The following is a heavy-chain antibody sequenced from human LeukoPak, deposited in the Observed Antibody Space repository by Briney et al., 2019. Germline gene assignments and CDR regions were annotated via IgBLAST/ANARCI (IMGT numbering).Heavy chain of an antibody. CDR2: IYSGGST. J-gene: IGHJ4*02. CDR3: ARESSYGYVDY. V-gene: IGHV3-66*02. CDR1: GFTVSSNY. D-gene: IGHD5-18*01. Sequence: GGSLRLSCAASGFTVSSNYMNWVRQAPGKGLEWVSFIYSGGSTYYADSVKGRFTISRDNSKNTLYLQMKSLRAEDTAVYYCARESSYGYVDYWGQGTLVTVSS.